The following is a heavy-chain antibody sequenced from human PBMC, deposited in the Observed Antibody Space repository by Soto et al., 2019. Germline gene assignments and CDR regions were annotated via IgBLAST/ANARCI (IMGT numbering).Heavy chain of an antibody. CDR3: ARGNALDV. CDR2: TYYRSKWFH. CDR1: GDSVSSDITS. Sequence: SQTLSITCAISGDSVSSDITSWNWIRQSPSRGLEWLGRTYYRSKWFHDYAASVKSRITINPDTSKNQFSLELNSMTPEDTAVYYCARGNALDVWGQGTVVTVSS. J-gene: IGHJ3*01. V-gene: IGHV6-1*01. D-gene: IGHD3-10*01.